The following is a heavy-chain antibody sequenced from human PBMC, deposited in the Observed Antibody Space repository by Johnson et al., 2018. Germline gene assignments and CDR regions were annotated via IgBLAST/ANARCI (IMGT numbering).Heavy chain of an antibody. CDR2: ISWNSGSM. CDR3: ARGWGGSVVTTDHFAH. CDR1: GFTFDDHA. D-gene: IGHD3-22*01. Sequence: VQLVESGGGLVQPGGSLRLSCEASGFTFDDHAMHWVRQAPGKGLVWVSGISWNSGSMGYAASVRGRLTISRDNVKCVLYVQMNSLKPEDTAVYFCARGWGGSVVTTDHFAHGGRGTLVTVSS. J-gene: IGHJ4*02. V-gene: IGHV3-9*01.